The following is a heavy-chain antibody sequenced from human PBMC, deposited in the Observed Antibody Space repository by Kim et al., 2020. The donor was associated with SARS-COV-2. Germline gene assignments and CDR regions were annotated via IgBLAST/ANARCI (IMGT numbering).Heavy chain of an antibody. D-gene: IGHD4-17*01. Sequence: ASVKVSCKASGYTFTSYGISWVRQAPGQGLEWMGWISAYNGNTNYAQKLQGRVTMTTDTSTSTAYMELRSLRSDDTAVYYCARTHQGSTVTTLFDYWGQGTLVTVSS. CDR1: GYTFTSYG. CDR2: ISAYNGNT. CDR3: ARTHQGSTVTTLFDY. V-gene: IGHV1-18*01. J-gene: IGHJ4*02.